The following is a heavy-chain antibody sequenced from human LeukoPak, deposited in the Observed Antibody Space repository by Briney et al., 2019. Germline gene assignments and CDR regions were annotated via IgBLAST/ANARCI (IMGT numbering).Heavy chain of an antibody. J-gene: IGHJ4*02. D-gene: IGHD6-13*01. V-gene: IGHV3-64*01. CDR2: INSVGAAI. CDR1: GFSFDKHT. CDR3: ARRIAAAGIDY. Sequence: GGSLRLSCAASGFSFDKHTMHWVRQAPGMGLEFVSSINSVGAAIFYGSSVKGRFTISRDNSRNTVSLQMGSLTTEDTAVYCCARRIAAAGIDYWGQGTLVTVSS.